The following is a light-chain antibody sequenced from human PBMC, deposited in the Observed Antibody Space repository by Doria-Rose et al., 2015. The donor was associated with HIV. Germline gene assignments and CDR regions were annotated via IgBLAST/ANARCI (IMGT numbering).Light chain of an antibody. V-gene: IGKV1-27*01. J-gene: IGKJ4*01. CDR2: AAS. CDR3: QQCNSTPHT. Sequence: PCSLFASIGYRVTITCRARQGISNFLAWYQQKPGKVPKLLIYAASTLQSGVPSRFSGSGSGTDFTLTISSLQPEDVGTYYCQQCNSTPHTFGGGTKVEIK. CDR1: QGISNF.